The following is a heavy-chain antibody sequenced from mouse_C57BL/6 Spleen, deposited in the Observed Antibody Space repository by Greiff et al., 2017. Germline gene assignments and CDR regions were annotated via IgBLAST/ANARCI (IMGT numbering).Heavy chain of an antibody. CDR3: ARANWDFDY. D-gene: IGHD4-1*01. V-gene: IGHV1-64*01. J-gene: IGHJ2*01. Sequence: QVQLQQPGAELVKPGASVKLSCKASGYTFTSYWMHWVKQRPGQGLEWIGMIYPNSGSTTYNAKFKSKATLTVDKSSSTAYLQLSSLTSEDSAVYYCARANWDFDYWGQGTTLTVSS. CDR1: GYTFTSYW. CDR2: IYPNSGST.